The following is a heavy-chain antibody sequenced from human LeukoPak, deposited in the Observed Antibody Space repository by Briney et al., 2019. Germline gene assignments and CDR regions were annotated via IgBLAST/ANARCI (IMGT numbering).Heavy chain of an antibody. D-gene: IGHD5-18*01. V-gene: IGHV3-23*01. J-gene: IGHJ1*01. CDR1: GFTFYNYP. CDR3: ARDLRGPRGYSYGPFQH. CDR2: IGASGSPI. Sequence: GSLRLSCAASGFTFYNYPMTWVRQTPGKGLEWVSAIGASGSPIYYADSVKGRFTVSRDNSMNTLYLQMNSLRAEDTARYYCARDLRGPRGYSYGPFQHWGQGTLVTVSS.